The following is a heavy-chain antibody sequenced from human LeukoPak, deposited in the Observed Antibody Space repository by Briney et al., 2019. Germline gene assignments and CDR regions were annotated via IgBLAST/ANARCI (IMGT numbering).Heavy chain of an antibody. Sequence: GGPLRLSCAASGFPFDNYVMAWVPPAPGKALEWVSGITWNGGVTAYAESVKGRFTISRDNAKNSLYLLMSSLRAEDTALYYCARDGPVAGVELDQWGQGTLVTVSS. J-gene: IGHJ4*02. D-gene: IGHD6-19*01. CDR2: ITWNGGVT. V-gene: IGHV3-20*04. CDR1: GFPFDNYV. CDR3: ARDGPVAGVELDQ.